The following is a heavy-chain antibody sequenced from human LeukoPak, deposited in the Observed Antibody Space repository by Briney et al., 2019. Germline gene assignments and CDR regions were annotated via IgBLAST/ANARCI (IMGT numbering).Heavy chain of an antibody. J-gene: IGHJ4*02. CDR2: ISLSGHT. V-gene: IGHV4-4*02. D-gene: IGHD1-26*01. Sequence: SETLSLTCDVSGGSISRTNWWSWVRQSPRQGLEWIGEISLSGHTNYNPSLQSRVTMSLDESKNQVSLDLASVTDADTAVYYCSRESGAFSPFGYWGQGTLVTVHS. CDR3: SRESGAFSPFGY. CDR1: GGSISRTNW.